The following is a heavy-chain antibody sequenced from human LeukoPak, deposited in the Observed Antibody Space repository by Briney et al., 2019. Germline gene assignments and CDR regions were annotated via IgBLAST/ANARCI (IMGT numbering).Heavy chain of an antibody. CDR3: ARGRGDQWLEAFEY. D-gene: IGHD6-19*01. Sequence: GGSLRLSCAASGFTFSNYDMHWVRQAPGEGVEWVSVIAVTGETQYSGSVKGRFTLARENDKNSLYLQMNSLRAEDTAVYYCARGRGDQWLEAFEYWGQGTPVTVSS. J-gene: IGHJ4*02. CDR1: GFTFSNYD. CDR2: IAVTGET. V-gene: IGHV3-13*01.